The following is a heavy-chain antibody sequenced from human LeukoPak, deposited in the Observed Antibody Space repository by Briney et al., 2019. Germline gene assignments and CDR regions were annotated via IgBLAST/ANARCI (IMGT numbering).Heavy chain of an antibody. V-gene: IGHV3-21*01. CDR2: ISSSSSYI. D-gene: IGHD2-2*02. CDR1: GFTFSSYS. Sequence: PGGSLRLSCAASGFTFSSYSMNWVRQAPGKGLEWVSSISSSSSYIYYADSVKGRFTISRDNAKNSLYLQMNSLRAEDTAVYYCARDPLVPAAIYYYYYYMDVWGKGTTVTVSS. J-gene: IGHJ6*03. CDR3: ARDPLVPAAIYYYYYYMDV.